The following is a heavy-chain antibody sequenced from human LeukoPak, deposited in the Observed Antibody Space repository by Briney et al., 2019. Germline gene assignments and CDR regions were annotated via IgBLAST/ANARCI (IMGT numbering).Heavy chain of an antibody. CDR1: GFTFSSYA. CDR2: ISYDGSNK. D-gene: IGHD2-21*02. CDR3: AKVAKGNIVVVTALDY. V-gene: IGHV3-30*18. Sequence: GGSLRLSCAASGFTFSSYAMHWVRQAPGKGLEWVAIISYDGSNKFYADSVKGRFTISRDNSKNTLYLQMSSLGPEDTAVYYCAKVAKGNIVVVTALDYWGQGTLVTVSS. J-gene: IGHJ4*02.